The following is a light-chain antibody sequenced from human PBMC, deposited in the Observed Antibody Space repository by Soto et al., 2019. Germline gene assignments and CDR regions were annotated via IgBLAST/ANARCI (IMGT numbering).Light chain of an antibody. V-gene: IGKV3-20*01. CDR2: GAS. J-gene: IGKJ1*01. Sequence: EIVLTQSPGTLSLSPGERATLSCRASQSVSSSYLAWYQQKPGQAPRLLIYGASSRATGIPDRFSGSGYGTDCTLTISRLEPEDFAVYYCQQYGSSPWTFGQGTKVEIK. CDR1: QSVSSSY. CDR3: QQYGSSPWT.